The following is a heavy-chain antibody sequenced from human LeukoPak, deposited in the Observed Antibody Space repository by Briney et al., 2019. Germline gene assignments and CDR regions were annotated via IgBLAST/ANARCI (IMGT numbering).Heavy chain of an antibody. CDR3: ARETPRRGETRDGYR. J-gene: IGHJ4*02. CDR2: IYYSGST. V-gene: IGHV4-39*07. D-gene: IGHD5-24*01. CDR1: GDSISSSTYY. Sequence: SETLSLTCTVSGDSISSSTYYWGWIRQPPGKGLEWIGSIYYSGSTYYNPSLKSRVTISVDTSKNQFSLKLSSVTAADTAVYYCARETPRRGETRDGYRWGQGTVVTVSS.